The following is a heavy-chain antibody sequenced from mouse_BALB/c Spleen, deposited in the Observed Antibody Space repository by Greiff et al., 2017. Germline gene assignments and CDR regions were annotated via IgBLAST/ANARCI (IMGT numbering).Heavy chain of an antibody. D-gene: IGHD2-3*01. J-gene: IGHJ2*01. V-gene: IGHV1-15*01. CDR2: IDPETGGT. CDR1: GYTFTDYE. Sequence: VQLQQSGAELVRPGASVTLSCKASGYTFTDYEMHWVKQTPVHGLEWIGAIDPETGGTAYNQKFKGKATLTADKSSSTAYMELRSLTSEDSAVYYCTRGWFDYWGQGTTLTVSS. CDR3: TRGWFDY.